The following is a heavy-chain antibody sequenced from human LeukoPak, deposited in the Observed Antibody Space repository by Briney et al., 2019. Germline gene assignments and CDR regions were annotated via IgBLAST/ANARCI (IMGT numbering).Heavy chain of an antibody. CDR2: IYSGGST. CDR3: ARAAVYYYYYGMDV. CDR1: GFTVSSNY. J-gene: IGHJ6*02. Sequence: GGSLRLSCAASGFTVSSNYMSWVRQAPGKGLEWVSVIYSGGSTYYADSVKGRFTISRHNSKNTLYLQMNSLRAEDTAVYYCARAAVYYYYYGMDVWGQGTTVTVSS. V-gene: IGHV3-53*04. D-gene: IGHD2-15*01.